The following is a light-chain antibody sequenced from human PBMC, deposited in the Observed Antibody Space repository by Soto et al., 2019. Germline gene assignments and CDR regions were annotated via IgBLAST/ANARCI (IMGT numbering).Light chain of an antibody. Sequence: DIVMTQSPDSLVVSLGERATINCKSSQTILYSPNNKNYLAWYQKKAGQPPKLLIYWASTRESGVPDRXSGSGSGTDFTLTISSLQAEDVAVYYCQQYYDTPRTFGQGTKVEFK. CDR1: QTILYSPNNKNY. CDR2: WAS. V-gene: IGKV4-1*01. CDR3: QQYYDTPRT. J-gene: IGKJ1*01.